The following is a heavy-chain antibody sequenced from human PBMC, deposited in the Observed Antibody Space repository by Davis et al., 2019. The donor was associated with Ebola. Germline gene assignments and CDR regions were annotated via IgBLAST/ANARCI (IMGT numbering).Heavy chain of an antibody. J-gene: IGHJ6*02. Sequence: ASVKVSCKASGYTFTSYGISWVRQAPGQGLEWMGWISAYNGNTNYAQKLQGRVTMTTDTSTSTAYMELRSLRSDDTAVYYCARHQNLGYCSGGSCYSIPYYYYYGMDVWGQGTTVTVSS. D-gene: IGHD2-15*01. V-gene: IGHV1-18*01. CDR3: ARHQNLGYCSGGSCYSIPYYYYYGMDV. CDR1: GYTFTSYG. CDR2: ISAYNGNT.